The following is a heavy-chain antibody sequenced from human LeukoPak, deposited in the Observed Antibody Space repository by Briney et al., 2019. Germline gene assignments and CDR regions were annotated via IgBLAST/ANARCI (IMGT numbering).Heavy chain of an antibody. J-gene: IGHJ4*02. V-gene: IGHV4-59*01. D-gene: IGHD1-7*01. CDR1: GVSISIYY. Sequence: SETLSLTCTVSGVSISIYYWSWIRQPPGKGLEWIGYIYNSGSTSYNPSLKSRATRSADTSKNQFSLKLSSVTAADTAVYYCVRDRELNYWGQGTLVTVSS. CDR2: IYNSGST. CDR3: VRDRELNY.